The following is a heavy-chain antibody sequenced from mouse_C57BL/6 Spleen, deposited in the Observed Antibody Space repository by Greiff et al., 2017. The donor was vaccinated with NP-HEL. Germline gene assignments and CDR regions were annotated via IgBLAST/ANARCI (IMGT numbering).Heavy chain of an antibody. CDR3: ARYYGSSGFAD. D-gene: IGHD1-1*01. CDR2: IHPNSGST. V-gene: IGHV1-64*01. Sequence: VQLQQPGAELVKPGASVKLSCKASGYTFTSYWMHWVKQRPGQGLEWIGMIHPNSGSTNYNEKFKSKATLTVDKSSSAAYMQLSSLTSEDAAVYYCARYYGSSGFADWGQGTLVTVSA. CDR1: GYTFTSYW. J-gene: IGHJ3*01.